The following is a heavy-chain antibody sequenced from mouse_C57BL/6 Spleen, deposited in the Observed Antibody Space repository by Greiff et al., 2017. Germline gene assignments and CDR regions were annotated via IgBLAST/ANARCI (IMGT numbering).Heavy chain of an antibody. D-gene: IGHD1-1*01. CDR3: AGEGDYYGSDYFDY. CDR1: GYSITSGYY. V-gene: IGHV3-6*01. J-gene: IGHJ2*01. Sequence: EVKLMESGPGLVKPSQSLSLTCSVTGYSITSGYYWNWIRQFPGNKLEWMGYISYDGSNNYNPSLKNRISITRDTSKNQFFLKLNSVTTEDTATYYCAGEGDYYGSDYFDYWGQGTTLTVSS. CDR2: ISYDGSN.